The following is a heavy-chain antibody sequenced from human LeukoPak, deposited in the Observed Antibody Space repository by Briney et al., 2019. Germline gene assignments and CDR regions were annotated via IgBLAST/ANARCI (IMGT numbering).Heavy chain of an antibody. CDR2: INHSGST. Sequence: PSETLSLTCAVYGGSFSGYYWSWIRQPPGKGLEWIGEINHSGSTNYNPSLKSRVTISVDTSKNQFSLKLSSVTAADTAVYYCARVFPINYFDYWGQGTLVTVSS. CDR3: ARVFPINYFDY. V-gene: IGHV4-34*01. D-gene: IGHD5-12*01. J-gene: IGHJ4*02. CDR1: GGSFSGYY.